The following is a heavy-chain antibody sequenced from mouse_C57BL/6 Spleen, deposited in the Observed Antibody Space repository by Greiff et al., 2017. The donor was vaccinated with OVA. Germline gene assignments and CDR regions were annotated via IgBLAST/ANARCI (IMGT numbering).Heavy chain of an antibody. CDR2: IWGVGST. CDR1: GFSLTSYG. CDR3: ARQLGAMDY. J-gene: IGHJ4*01. Sequence: VKLMESGPGLVAPSQSLSITCTVSGFSLTSYGVDWVRQSPGKGLEWLGVIWGVGSTNYNSALKSRLSISKDNSKSQVFLKMNSLQTDDTAMYYCARQLGAMDYWGQGTSVTVSS. V-gene: IGHV2-6*01. D-gene: IGHD3-1*01.